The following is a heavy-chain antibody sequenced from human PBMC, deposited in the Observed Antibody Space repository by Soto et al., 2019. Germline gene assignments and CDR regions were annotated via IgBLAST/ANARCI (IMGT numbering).Heavy chain of an antibody. D-gene: IGHD3-10*01. CDR3: ARAAYGSGSYYAPYYYYAMDV. Sequence: SETLSLTCTVSGASISSYYWSWIRQPPGKGLEWLGYILYTGNTNYSPSPKSRVTMSVDTSKNQVSLKLSAVTAADTAVYFCARAAYGSGSYYAPYYYYAMDVWGQGTTVTVSS. CDR2: ILYTGNT. CDR1: GASISSYY. V-gene: IGHV4-59*01. J-gene: IGHJ6*02.